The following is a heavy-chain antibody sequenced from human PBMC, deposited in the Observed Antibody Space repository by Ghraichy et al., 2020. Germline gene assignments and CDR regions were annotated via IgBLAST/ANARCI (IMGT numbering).Heavy chain of an antibody. Sequence: ASVKVSCKASGYTFTSYDINWVRQATGQGLEWMGWMNPNSGNTGYAQKFQGRVTMTRNTSISTAYMELSSLRSEDTAVYYCARSIAVAGRKRQGAFDIWGQGTMVTVSS. CDR3: ARSIAVAGRKRQGAFDI. J-gene: IGHJ3*02. CDR2: MNPNSGNT. D-gene: IGHD6-19*01. V-gene: IGHV1-8*01. CDR1: GYTFTSYD.